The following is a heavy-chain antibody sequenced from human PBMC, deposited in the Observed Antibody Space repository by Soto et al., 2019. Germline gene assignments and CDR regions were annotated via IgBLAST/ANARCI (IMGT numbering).Heavy chain of an antibody. CDR3: ARFPLPFESSDDY. V-gene: IGHV1-69*13. CDR1: GGTFSNYA. Sequence: SVKVSCKASGGTFSNYAISWVRQAPGQGLEWMGGIIPIFGTANYAQKFQGRVTITADESTSTAYMELSSLRSEDTAVYYCARFPLPFESSDDYWGQGTLVTVSS. D-gene: IGHD3-22*01. J-gene: IGHJ4*02. CDR2: IIPIFGTA.